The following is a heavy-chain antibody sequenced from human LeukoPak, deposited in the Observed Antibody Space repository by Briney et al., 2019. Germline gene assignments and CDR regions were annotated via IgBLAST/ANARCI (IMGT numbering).Heavy chain of an antibody. Sequence: SETLSLTCTVSGVSIRRYYWSWIRQPAGKRLEWIGRIYTSGSTNYNPSLKSRVTMSVDTSKNQFSLKLSSVTAADTAVYYCARASSGTYYYFDYWGQGTLVTVSS. CDR3: ARASSGTYYYFDY. J-gene: IGHJ4*02. CDR1: GVSIRRYY. CDR2: IYTSGST. D-gene: IGHD1-26*01. V-gene: IGHV4-4*07.